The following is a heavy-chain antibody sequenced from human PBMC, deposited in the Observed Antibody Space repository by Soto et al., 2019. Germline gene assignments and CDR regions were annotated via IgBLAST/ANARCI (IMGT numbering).Heavy chain of an antibody. D-gene: IGHD3-9*01. CDR1: GGSVSSGGYY. CDR3: ARRTGSNAFDI. V-gene: IGHV4-31*03. CDR2: IYYSGST. J-gene: IGHJ3*02. Sequence: QVQLQESGPGLVKPSQTLSLTSTDSGGSVSSGGYYWSFIRQHPGKGLEWIGYIYYSGSTYYNPALKSRVTISVDTSKNQFSLKLSSVTAADTAVYYCARRTGSNAFDIWGQGTMVTVSS.